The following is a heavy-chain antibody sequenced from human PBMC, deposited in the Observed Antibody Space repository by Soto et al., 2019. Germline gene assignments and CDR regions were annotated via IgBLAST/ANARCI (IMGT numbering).Heavy chain of an antibody. CDR2: IIPIFGTA. J-gene: IGHJ5*02. Sequence: SVKVSCKASGGTFSSYAISWVRQAPGQGLEWMGGIIPIFGTANYAQKFQGRVTITADESTSTAYMELSSLRSEDTAVYYCARRYSYGQNYDWFDPWGQGTLVTAPQ. CDR3: ARRYSYGQNYDWFDP. V-gene: IGHV1-69*13. CDR1: GGTFSSYA. D-gene: IGHD5-18*01.